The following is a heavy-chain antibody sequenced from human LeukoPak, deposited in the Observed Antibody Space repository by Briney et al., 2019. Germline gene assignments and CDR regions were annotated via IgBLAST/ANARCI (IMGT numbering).Heavy chain of an antibody. V-gene: IGHV3-23*01. J-gene: IGHJ5*02. CDR1: GFTFSTYA. CDR2: ISGSGGST. Sequence: AGGSLRLSCAASGFTFSTYAMSWVRQAPGKGLEWVSAISGSGGSTYYADSVKGRFMISRDNSKNTLYLQMISLRAEDTAVYYCAKCSSSSCYNPNDSWGQGTLVTVSS. CDR3: AKCSSSSCYNPNDS. D-gene: IGHD2-2*02.